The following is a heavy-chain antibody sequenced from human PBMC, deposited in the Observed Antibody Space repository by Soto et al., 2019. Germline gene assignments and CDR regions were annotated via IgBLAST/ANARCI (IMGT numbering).Heavy chain of an antibody. J-gene: IGHJ4*02. CDR1: GGPFSTYA. CDR3: ASGIQLWLRRINNGYSG. D-gene: IGHD5-18*01. Sequence: QVQLVQSGAEVKKPESSVKVSCQAPGGPFSTYAISWVRQAPGPGLEWMGGIIPMFGTANYAQRFQDRVTITADASTNTVYMERSSLRSEDTAVYFCASGIQLWLRRINNGYSGWGQGTLVTVSS. CDR2: IIPMFGTA. V-gene: IGHV1-69*12.